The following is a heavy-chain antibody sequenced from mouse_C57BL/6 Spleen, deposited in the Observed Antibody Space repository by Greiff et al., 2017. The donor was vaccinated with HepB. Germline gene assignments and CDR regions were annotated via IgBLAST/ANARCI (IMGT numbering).Heavy chain of an antibody. CDR1: GFTFSNYW. J-gene: IGHJ3*01. CDR2: IRLKSDNYAT. D-gene: IGHD2-4*01. CDR3: TDDYDYAWFAY. V-gene: IGHV6-3*01. Sequence: EVKLMESGGGLVQPGGSMKLSCVASGFTFSNYWMNWVRQSPEKGLEWVAQIRLKSDNYATHYAESVKGRFTISRDDSKSSVYLQMNNLRAEDTGIYYCTDDYDYAWFAYWGQGTLVTVSA.